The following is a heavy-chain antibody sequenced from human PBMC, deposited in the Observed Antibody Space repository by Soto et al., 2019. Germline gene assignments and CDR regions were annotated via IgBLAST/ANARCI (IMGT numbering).Heavy chain of an antibody. Sequence: SVKVSCKASGGAFSSYAISWVRQAPGQGLEWMGGIIPIFGTANYAQKFQGRVTITADESTSTAYMELSSLRSEDTAVYYCARSPMGCSGGSCYSYVDYWGQGTLVTVS. J-gene: IGHJ4*02. CDR1: GGAFSSYA. V-gene: IGHV1-69*13. CDR3: ARSPMGCSGGSCYSYVDY. CDR2: IIPIFGTA. D-gene: IGHD2-15*01.